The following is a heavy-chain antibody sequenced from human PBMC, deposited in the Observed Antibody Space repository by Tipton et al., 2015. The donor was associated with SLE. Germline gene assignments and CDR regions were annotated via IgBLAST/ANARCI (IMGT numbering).Heavy chain of an antibody. J-gene: IGHJ3*02. V-gene: IGHV4-34*01. CDR3: ARVYHGWGAFDI. D-gene: IGHD2-2*01. Sequence: LRLSCTVSGGSISSYYWSWIRQPPGKGLEWIGEINHSGSTNYNPSLKSRVTISVDTSKNQFSLKLSSVTAADTAVYYCARVYHGWGAFDIWGQGTMVTVSS. CDR1: GGSISSYY. CDR2: INHSGST.